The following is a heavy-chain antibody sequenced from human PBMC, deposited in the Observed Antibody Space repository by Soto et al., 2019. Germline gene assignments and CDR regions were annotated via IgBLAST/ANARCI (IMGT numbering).Heavy chain of an antibody. CDR3: VKNTGSGYRYDY. J-gene: IGHJ4*02. V-gene: IGHV3-30*18. CDR2: ISYDGRSE. D-gene: IGHD3-22*01. Sequence: QVQLVESGGGVVQPGRSLRLSCAASGFTFSTSAMHWVRQAPGKGLEWVAFISYDGRSEYYADSVKGRFTISRDNSRLYLQMNSLRADDTAVYYCVKNTGSGYRYDYWGQGTLVTVSS. CDR1: GFTFSTSA.